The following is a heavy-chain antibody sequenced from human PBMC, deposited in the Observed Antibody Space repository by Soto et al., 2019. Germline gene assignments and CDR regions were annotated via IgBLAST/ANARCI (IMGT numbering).Heavy chain of an antibody. CDR2: INHSGST. V-gene: IGHV4-34*01. CDR3: ARGPYGVDWFDP. Sequence: SETLSLTCAVYGGSFSGYYWSWIRQPPGKGLEWIGEINHSGSTNYNPSLKSRVTISVDTPKNQFSLKLSSVTAADTAVYYCARGPYGVDWFDPWGQGTLVTVSS. CDR1: GGSFSGYY. J-gene: IGHJ5*02. D-gene: IGHD3-10*01.